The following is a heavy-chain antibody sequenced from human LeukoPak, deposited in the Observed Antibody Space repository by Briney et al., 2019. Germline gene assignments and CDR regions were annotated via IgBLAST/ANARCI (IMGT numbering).Heavy chain of an antibody. J-gene: IGHJ5*02. V-gene: IGHV1-69*05. CDR2: IIPIFGTA. Sequence: SVKVSCKASGGTFSSYAISWVRQAPGQGLEWMGGIIPIFGTANYAQKFQGRVTITTDESTSTAYMELSSLRSEDTDVYYCARDKGGYPSWFDPWGQGTLVTVSS. D-gene: IGHD3-22*01. CDR3: ARDKGGYPSWFDP. CDR1: GGTFSSYA.